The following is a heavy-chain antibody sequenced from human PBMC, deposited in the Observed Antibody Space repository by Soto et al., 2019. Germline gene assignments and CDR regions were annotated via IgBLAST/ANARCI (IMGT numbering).Heavy chain of an antibody. D-gene: IGHD5-12*01. CDR1: GFTFSSYG. CDR3: VRAAGYSGNDYVYCDGMAV. Sequence: QVQLVESGGGVVQPGRSLRLSCAASGFTFSSYGMHWVRQAPGKGLEWVALVWYDGGNKYYADSVKGRFTISRDNSKNSLYLQMNSLRDEDTAVYYCVRAAGYSGNDYVYCDGMAVWGQGTAVTVSS. J-gene: IGHJ6*02. V-gene: IGHV3-33*01. CDR2: VWYDGGNK.